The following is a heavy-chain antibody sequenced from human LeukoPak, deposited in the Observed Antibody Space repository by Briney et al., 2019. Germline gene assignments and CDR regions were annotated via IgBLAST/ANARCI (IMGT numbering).Heavy chain of an antibody. CDR1: GFTFNSYA. D-gene: IGHD1-26*01. V-gene: IGHV3-66*01. CDR2: IYSGGST. Sequence: GGSLRLSCAASGFTFNSYAMSWVRQAPGKGLEWVSVIYSGGSTHYAETVEGRFIISRDKSKNTLYLQMNSLRVEDTAVYYCARDPYSGSYPYDDWGQGTLVTVSS. CDR3: ARDPYSGSYPYDD. J-gene: IGHJ4*02.